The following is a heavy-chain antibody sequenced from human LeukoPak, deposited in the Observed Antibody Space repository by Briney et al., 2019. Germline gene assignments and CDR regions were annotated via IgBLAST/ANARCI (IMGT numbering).Heavy chain of an antibody. CDR2: ISGSGGST. V-gene: IGHV3-23*01. D-gene: IGHD5-24*01. J-gene: IGHJ4*02. CDR1: ELTFSSYS. CDR3: AKVPTINRRYFDY. Sequence: GGSLRLSCAASELTFSSYSMNWVRQAPGKGLEWVSAISGSGGSTYYADSVKGRFTISRDNPKNTLYLQMNSLRAEDTAVYYCAKVPTINRRYFDYWGQGTQVTVSS.